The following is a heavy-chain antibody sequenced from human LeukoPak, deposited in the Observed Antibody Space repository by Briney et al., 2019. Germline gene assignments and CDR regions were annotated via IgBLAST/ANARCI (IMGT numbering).Heavy chain of an antibody. V-gene: IGHV3-23*01. D-gene: IGHD2-21*02. CDR1: GFTFSSYA. CDR2: ISGSGGST. J-gene: IGHJ4*02. CDR3: AKDRRYCGGDCYSDADY. Sequence: SGGSLRLSCAASGFTFSSYAMSWVRQAPGKGLEWVSAISGSGGSTYYADSVKGRFTISRDNSKNTLYLQMNSLRAEDTAVYYCAKDRRYCGGDCYSDADYWGQGTLVTVSS.